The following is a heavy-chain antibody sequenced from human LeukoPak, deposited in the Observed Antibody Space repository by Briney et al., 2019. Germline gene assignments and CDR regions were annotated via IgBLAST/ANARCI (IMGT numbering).Heavy chain of an antibody. D-gene: IGHD4-17*01. J-gene: IGHJ4*02. V-gene: IGHV3-30*03. CDR3: ASSLDYGDYALDY. CDR2: ISYDGSNK. Sequence: GGSLRLSCAASGFTFSSYGMHWVRQAPGKGLEWVAVISYDGSNKYYADSVKGRFTISRDNSKNTLYLQMNSLRAEDTAVYYCASSLDYGDYALDYWGQGTLVTVSS. CDR1: GFTFSSYG.